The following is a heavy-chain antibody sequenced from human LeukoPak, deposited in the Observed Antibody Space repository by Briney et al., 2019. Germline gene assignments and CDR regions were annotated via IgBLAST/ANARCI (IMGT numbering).Heavy chain of an antibody. CDR2: ISSTSSYI. CDR1: GFTFSSYT. V-gene: IGHV3-21*01. J-gene: IGHJ4*02. Sequence: GGSLRLSCAASGFTFSSYTMNWVRQAPGEGLEWVSSISSTSSYIYYADSVKGRFTISRDNAKNSLYLQMNSLRPEDTAVYYCARAGSSAWTNFDYWGQGTLVTVSS. CDR3: ARAGSSAWTNFDY. D-gene: IGHD6-19*01.